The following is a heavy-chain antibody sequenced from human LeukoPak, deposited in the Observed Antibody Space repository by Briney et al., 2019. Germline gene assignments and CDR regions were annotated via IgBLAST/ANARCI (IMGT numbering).Heavy chain of an antibody. J-gene: IGHJ4*02. CDR1: GFTFSSYA. Sequence: GGSLRLSCAASGFTFSSYAMSWVRQAPGKGLEWVSAISGSGGSTYYTDSVKGRFTISRDNSKNTLYLQMNSLRAEDTAVYYCAKVEYDSSGYYYDSLDYWGQGTLVTVSS. CDR2: ISGSGGST. CDR3: AKVEYDSSGYYYDSLDY. D-gene: IGHD3-22*01. V-gene: IGHV3-23*01.